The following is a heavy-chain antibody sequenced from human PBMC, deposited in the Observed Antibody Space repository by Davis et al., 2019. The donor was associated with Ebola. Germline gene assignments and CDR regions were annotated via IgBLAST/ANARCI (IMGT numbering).Heavy chain of an antibody. CDR1: GGSISSSNW. D-gene: IGHD2-2*01. CDR2: INHSGST. CDR3: ARAIWRYCSSTSCPRRFDP. Sequence: SETLSLTCAVSGGSISSSNWWSRVRQHPGKGLEWIGEINHSGSTNYNPSLKSRVTISVDTSKNQFSLKLSSVTAADTAVYYCARAIWRYCSSTSCPRRFDPWGQGTLVTVSS. J-gene: IGHJ5*02. V-gene: IGHV4-4*02.